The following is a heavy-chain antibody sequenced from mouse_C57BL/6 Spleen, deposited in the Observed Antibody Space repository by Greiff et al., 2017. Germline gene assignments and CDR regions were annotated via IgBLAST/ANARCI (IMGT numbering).Heavy chain of an antibody. CDR1: GFTFNTYA. CDR3: VRGINYDYYGTLYAMDY. Sequence: EVKLMESGGGLVQPKGSLKLSCAASGFTFNTYAMHWVRQAPGKGFEWVARIRSKSSNYATYYADSVKDRFTISSDDSQSMLYLQMNNLKTEDTAMYYCVRGINYDYYGTLYAMDYWGQGTSVTVSS. CDR2: IRSKSSNYAT. J-gene: IGHJ4*01. D-gene: IGHD1-1*01. V-gene: IGHV10-3*01.